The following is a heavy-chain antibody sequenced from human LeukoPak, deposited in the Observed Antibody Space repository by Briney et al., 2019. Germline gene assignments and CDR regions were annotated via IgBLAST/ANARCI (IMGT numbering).Heavy chain of an antibody. CDR2: ISSSGSTI. CDR3: ARGPGEWLVKYY. Sequence: GGSLRLSCAASGFTFSSYEMNWVRQAPGKGLEWVSYISSSGSTIYYADSVKGRFTISRDNAKNSLYLQMNSLRVDDTAVYYCARGPGEWLVKYYWGQGTLVTVSS. V-gene: IGHV3-48*03. CDR1: GFTFSSYE. D-gene: IGHD6-19*01. J-gene: IGHJ4*02.